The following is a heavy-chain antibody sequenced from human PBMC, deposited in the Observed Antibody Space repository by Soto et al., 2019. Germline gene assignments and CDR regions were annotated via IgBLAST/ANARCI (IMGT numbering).Heavy chain of an antibody. D-gene: IGHD3-16*01. CDR3: ASAVTTRHLGY. J-gene: IGHJ4*02. Sequence: QVQLQESGPGLVKPSGTLSLTCAVSGGSISSSNWWGWVRQPPGKGLEWIGGVYHSGSTNYNPSLRRRVTMSGDKSKNQFPLKLSSETAADTAVYYCASAVTTRHLGYWGQGTLVTVSS. CDR1: GGSISSSNW. CDR2: VYHSGST. V-gene: IGHV4-4*02.